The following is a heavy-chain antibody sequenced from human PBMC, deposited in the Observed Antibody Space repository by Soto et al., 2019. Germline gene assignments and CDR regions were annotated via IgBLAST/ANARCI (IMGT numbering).Heavy chain of an antibody. J-gene: IGHJ5*02. CDR3: ARSKGGSHRNWFDP. CDR2: IIPIFGTA. CDR1: GGTFSSYA. D-gene: IGHD1-26*01. V-gene: IGHV1-69*06. Sequence: WASVKVSCKASGGTFSSYAISWVRQAPGQGLEWMGGIIPIFGTANYAQKFQGRVTITADKSTSTAYMELSSLRSEDTAVYYCARSKGGSHRNWFDPWGQGTLVTVSS.